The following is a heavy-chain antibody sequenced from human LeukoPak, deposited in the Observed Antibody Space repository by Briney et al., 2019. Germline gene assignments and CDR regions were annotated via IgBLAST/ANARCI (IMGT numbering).Heavy chain of an antibody. J-gene: IGHJ6*03. D-gene: IGHD3-9*01. CDR3: ARDPLTLYNYYMDV. CDR2: ISSSGSTI. Sequence: GGSLRLSCAASGFTFSDYYMSWIRQAPGKGLEWVSYISSSGSTIYYADSVKGRFTISRDNAKNSLYLQMNSLRADDTAVYYCARDPLTLYNYYMDVWGKGTTVTVSS. V-gene: IGHV3-11*01. CDR1: GFTFSDYY.